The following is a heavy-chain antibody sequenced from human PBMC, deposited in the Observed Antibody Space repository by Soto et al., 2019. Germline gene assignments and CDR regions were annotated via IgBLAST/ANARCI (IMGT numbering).Heavy chain of an antibody. CDR3: ARVGSRHGNSSGWYYAFDI. CDR2: INPNSGGT. CDR1: GYTFTGYY. Sequence: GASVKVSCKASGYTFTGYYMHWVRQAPGQGLEWMGWINPNSGGTNYAQKFQGWVTMTRDTSISTAYMELSRLRSDDTAVYYCARVGSRHGNSSGWYYAFDIWGQGTMVTVSS. D-gene: IGHD6-19*01. J-gene: IGHJ3*02. V-gene: IGHV1-2*04.